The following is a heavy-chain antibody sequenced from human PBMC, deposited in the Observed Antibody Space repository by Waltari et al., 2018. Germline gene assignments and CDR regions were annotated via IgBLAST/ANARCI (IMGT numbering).Heavy chain of an antibody. CDR2: IYYSGST. CDR3: ARNSGSYRGGAFDI. CDR1: GGSISSYY. Sequence: QVQLQESGPGLVKPSETLSLTCTVSGGSISSYYWSWIRQHPGKGLEWIGYIYYSGSTNYNPSLKSRVTISVDTSKNQFSLKLSSVTAADTAVYYCARNSGSYRGGAFDIWGQGTMVTVSS. D-gene: IGHD1-26*01. V-gene: IGHV4-59*01. J-gene: IGHJ3*02.